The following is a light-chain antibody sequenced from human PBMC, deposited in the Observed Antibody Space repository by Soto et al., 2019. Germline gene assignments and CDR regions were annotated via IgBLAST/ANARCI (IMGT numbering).Light chain of an antibody. J-gene: IGLJ1*01. CDR1: SSDVGGYNY. Sequence: LTQPASVSGSPGQSITISCTGTSSDVGGYNYVSWYQQHPGKAPKLMIYAVTDRPSGVSSRFSGSKSGNTASLTISGLQAEDEADYYCSSYTSSSTLFGTGTKLTVL. CDR3: SSYTSSSTL. V-gene: IGLV2-14*01. CDR2: AVT.